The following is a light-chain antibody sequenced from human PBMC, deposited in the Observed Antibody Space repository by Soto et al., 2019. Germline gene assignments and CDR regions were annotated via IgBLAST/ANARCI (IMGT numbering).Light chain of an antibody. V-gene: IGKV3-11*01. J-gene: IGKJ2*01. Sequence: EIVLTQSPATLSLSPGESATLSCRASQSVTNYLAWYQHKPGQAPRLLIYDVSNRATGIPARFSGSGSGADFTLTISSLEPEDFAVYYCQQYGSSPYTFGLGTKLEIK. CDR3: QQYGSSPYT. CDR1: QSVTNY. CDR2: DVS.